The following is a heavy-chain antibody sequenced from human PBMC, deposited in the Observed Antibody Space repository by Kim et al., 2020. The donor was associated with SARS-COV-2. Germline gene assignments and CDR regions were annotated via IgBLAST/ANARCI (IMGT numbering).Heavy chain of an antibody. CDR1: GGSFSGYY. J-gene: IGHJ5*02. D-gene: IGHD3-10*01. V-gene: IGHV4-34*01. Sequence: SETLSLTCAVYGGSFSGYYWSWIRQPPGKGLEWIGEINHSGSTNYNPSLKSRVTISVDTSKNQFSLKLSSVTAADTAVYYCARGLGVRGATVRWFDPWGQGTLVTVSS. CDR2: INHSGST. CDR3: ARGLGVRGATVRWFDP.